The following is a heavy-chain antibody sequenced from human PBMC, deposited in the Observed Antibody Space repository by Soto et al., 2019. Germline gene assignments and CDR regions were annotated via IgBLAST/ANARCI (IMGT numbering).Heavy chain of an antibody. CDR1: GGSFSGYY. V-gene: IGHV4-34*01. D-gene: IGHD2-15*01. CDR3: ARLEREAGGNYYYYYGMDV. Sequence: SETLSLTCAVYGGSFSGYYWSWIRQPPGKGLEWIGEINHSGSTNYNPSLKSRVTISVDTSKNQFSLKLSSVTAADTAVYYCARLEREAGGNYYYYYGMDVWGQGTTVTVSS. J-gene: IGHJ6*02. CDR2: INHSGST.